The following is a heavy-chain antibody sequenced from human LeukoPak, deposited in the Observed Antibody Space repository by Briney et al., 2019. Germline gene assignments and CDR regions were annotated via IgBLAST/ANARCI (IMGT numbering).Heavy chain of an antibody. V-gene: IGHV3-23*01. J-gene: IGHJ4*02. Sequence: GGSLRLSCAASGFTFSTYAMSWVRQAPGKGLEWVSIISGSGSSTYYADSVKGRFTISRDHSQNTLYLQMNSLRVEDTAVYYCAREGASSLVRGVIGYWGPGTLVTVSS. CDR2: ISGSGSST. D-gene: IGHD3-10*01. CDR1: GFTFSTYA. CDR3: AREGASSLVRGVIGY.